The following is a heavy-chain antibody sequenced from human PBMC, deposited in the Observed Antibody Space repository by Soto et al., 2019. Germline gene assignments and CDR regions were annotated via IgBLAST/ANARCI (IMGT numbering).Heavy chain of an antibody. V-gene: IGHV3-23*01. Sequence: GGSLRLSCAASGFTFSIYAMSWVRHAPGKGLEWVSGISGSGGSTPYADSVEGRFTISRDNSKNTLYLQMNSLRAEDTAVYFCAKDRGVSHTSGSYPFDYWGQGTVVTVSS. CDR2: ISGSGGST. CDR3: AKDRGVSHTSGSYPFDY. J-gene: IGHJ4*02. D-gene: IGHD3-10*01. CDR1: GFTFSIYA.